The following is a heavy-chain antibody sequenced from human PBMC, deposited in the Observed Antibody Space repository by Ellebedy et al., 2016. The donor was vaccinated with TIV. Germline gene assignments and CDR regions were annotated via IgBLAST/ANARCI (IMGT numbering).Heavy chain of an antibody. CDR3: ARGHEFSGYSHFDY. D-gene: IGHD3-22*01. Sequence: MPSETLSLTCTVSGASISRYYWNWIRQSPGKGPVWIGYITYSGHTSYNPDLKSRVILAVDTSTNQFYLKVRSVTAADKAIYYWARGHEFSGYSHFDYWGQGAQVTVSS. J-gene: IGHJ4*02. V-gene: IGHV4-59*01. CDR2: ITYSGHT. CDR1: GASISRYY.